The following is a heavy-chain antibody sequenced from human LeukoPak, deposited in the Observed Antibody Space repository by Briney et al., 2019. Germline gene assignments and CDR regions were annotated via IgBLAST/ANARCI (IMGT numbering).Heavy chain of an antibody. Sequence: SETLSLTCTVSGGSISSYYWSWIRQPPGKGLEWIGYIYYSGSTNYNPSLKSRVTISVDTSKNQFSLKLSSVTAADTAVYYCARSYSSGWYGSYYYYYMDVWGKGTTVTVSS. D-gene: IGHD6-19*01. V-gene: IGHV4-59*01. CDR1: GGSISSYY. J-gene: IGHJ6*03. CDR3: ARSYSSGWYGSYYYYYMDV. CDR2: IYYSGST.